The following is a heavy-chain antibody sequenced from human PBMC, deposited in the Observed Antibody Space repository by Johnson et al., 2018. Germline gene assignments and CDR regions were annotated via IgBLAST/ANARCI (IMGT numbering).Heavy chain of an antibody. CDR1: GFTFSSYG. CDR3: AKEKLGYTTDY. Sequence: QVQLVQSGGGVVQPGRSXRLSCAASGFTFSSYGMHWVRQAPGKGLEWVAVIWYDGSNKYYADSVKGRFTISRDNSKHTLYLQMNSLRAEDTAVYYCAKEKLGYTTDYWGQGTLVTVSS. CDR2: IWYDGSNK. V-gene: IGHV3-33*06. D-gene: IGHD5-24*01. J-gene: IGHJ4*02.